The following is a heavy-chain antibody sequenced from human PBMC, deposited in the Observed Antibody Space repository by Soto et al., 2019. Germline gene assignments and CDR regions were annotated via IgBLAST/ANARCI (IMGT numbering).Heavy chain of an antibody. Sequence: ASVKVSCKASGYTFTSYAMHWVRQAPGQRLEWMGWINAGNGNTKYSQKFQGRVTITRDTSASTAYMELSSLRSEDTAVYYCARDTVTANDAFDIWGQGTMVTVSS. J-gene: IGHJ3*02. V-gene: IGHV1-3*01. CDR2: INAGNGNT. D-gene: IGHD2-21*02. CDR3: ARDTVTANDAFDI. CDR1: GYTFTSYA.